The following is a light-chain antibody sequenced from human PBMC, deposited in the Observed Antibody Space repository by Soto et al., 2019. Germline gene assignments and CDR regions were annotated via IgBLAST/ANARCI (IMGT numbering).Light chain of an antibody. V-gene: IGKV1-13*02. Sequence: AIPLTQSPSSLSASVGDRVTITCRASQGISSALAWYQQKPGKAPKLLIYDASNLQSGVPSRFSGSGSGTDFTLTISSLQPEDFATYYCQQFNSYPSFGQGTTLEIK. J-gene: IGKJ2*03. CDR3: QQFNSYPS. CDR2: DAS. CDR1: QGISSA.